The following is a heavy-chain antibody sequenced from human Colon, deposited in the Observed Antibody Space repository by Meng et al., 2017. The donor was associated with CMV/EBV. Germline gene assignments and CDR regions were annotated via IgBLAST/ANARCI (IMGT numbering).Heavy chain of an antibody. CDR1: GFTLTAAY. CDR2: ISSRSTYI. V-gene: IGHV3-21*01. Sequence: GGSLRLSCAASGFTLTAAYIHWVRQAPGKGLEWVSSISSRSTYISYADSLKGRFTISRDNAKNSVYLQMNSLRVEDTAVYYCARDRGHNNGYAFDYWGQGTLVTVSS. D-gene: IGHD5-18*01. J-gene: IGHJ4*02. CDR3: ARDRGHNNGYAFDY.